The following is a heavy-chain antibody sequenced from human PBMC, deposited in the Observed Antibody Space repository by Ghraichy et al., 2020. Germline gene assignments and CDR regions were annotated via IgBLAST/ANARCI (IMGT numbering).Heavy chain of an antibody. V-gene: IGHV4-34*01. CDR3: ARGLYGDYEAVDH. CDR1: GGSFSGYY. J-gene: IGHJ4*02. Sequence: ESLNISCAVFGGSFSGYYWSWIRQPPGKGLEWIGEINHSGSTKYNPSLKSRVTISVDTSKKQFSLNLRSVTAADTAVYYCARGLYGDYEAVDHWGQGTLITVSS. CDR2: INHSGST. D-gene: IGHD4-17*01.